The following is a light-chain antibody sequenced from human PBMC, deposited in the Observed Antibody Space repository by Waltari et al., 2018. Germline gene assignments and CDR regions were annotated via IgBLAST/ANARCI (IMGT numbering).Light chain of an antibody. CDR2: KAS. J-gene: IGKJ1*01. V-gene: IGKV1-5*03. CDR1: QSISGW. CDR3: QQYDTFMWT. Sequence: DIQMTQSPSTLSASVGARVTITCRASQSISGWLDWYQQKPGKAPTLLIYKASTLESGVPSRFSGSGSGTECTLTINSLQPDDFATYYCQQYDTFMWTFGQGTKVDI.